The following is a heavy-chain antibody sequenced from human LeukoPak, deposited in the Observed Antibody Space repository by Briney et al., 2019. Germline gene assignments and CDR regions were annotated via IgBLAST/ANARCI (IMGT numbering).Heavy chain of an antibody. V-gene: IGHV3-30*04. CDR1: GFTFSNYV. Sequence: WGSLRLSCVASGFTFSNYVMHWCRQAPRKGLEWVTLISYDGSEKHYADSVKGRFTISRDNPKNTLYMQMNSLRPADTALYYCARSYGTGSMYYFHYWGQGTLVSVSS. CDR2: ISYDGSEK. D-gene: IGHD3-10*01. CDR3: ARSYGTGSMYYFHY. J-gene: IGHJ4*02.